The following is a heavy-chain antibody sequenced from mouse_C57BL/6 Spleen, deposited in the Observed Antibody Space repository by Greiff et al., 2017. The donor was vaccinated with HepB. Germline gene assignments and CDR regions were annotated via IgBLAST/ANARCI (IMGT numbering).Heavy chain of an antibody. Sequence: EVQGVESGAELVKPGASVKLSCTASGFNIKDYYMHWVKQRTEQGLEWIGRIDPEDGETKYAPKFQGKATITADTSSNTAYLQLSSLTSEDTAVYYCAYGNPSYFDYWGQGTTLTVSS. CDR1: GFNIKDYY. CDR2: IDPEDGET. V-gene: IGHV14-2*01. J-gene: IGHJ2*01. CDR3: AYGNPSYFDY. D-gene: IGHD2-1*01.